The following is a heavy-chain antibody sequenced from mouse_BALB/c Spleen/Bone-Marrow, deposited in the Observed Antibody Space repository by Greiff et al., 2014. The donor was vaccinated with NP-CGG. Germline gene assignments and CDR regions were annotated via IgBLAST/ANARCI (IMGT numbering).Heavy chain of an antibody. V-gene: IGHV4-1*02. CDR2: INPDSSTI. J-gene: IGHJ3*01. Sequence: VQLQQSGGGLVQPGGSLKLSCAASGFDFSRYWMSWVRQAPGKGLEWIGEINPDSSTINYTPSLKDEFIISRDNAKNTLYLQMSNVRSEDTALYYCARLSYYGRFAYWGQGTLVTVSA. CDR1: GFDFSRYW. D-gene: IGHD1-1*01. CDR3: ARLSYYGRFAY.